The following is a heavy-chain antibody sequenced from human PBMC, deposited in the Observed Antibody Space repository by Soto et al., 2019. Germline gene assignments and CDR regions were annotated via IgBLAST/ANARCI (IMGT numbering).Heavy chain of an antibody. CDR1: GGSISSGGYY. D-gene: IGHD3-22*01. CDR3: ARVAYDSSGYYFDY. J-gene: IGHJ4*02. CDR2: IYYSGST. V-gene: IGHV4-31*03. Sequence: SETLSLTCTVSGGSISSGGYYWIWIRQHPGKGLEWIGYIYYSGSTYYNPSLKSRVTISVDTSKNQFSLKLSSVTAADTAVYYCARVAYDSSGYYFDYWGQGTLVTVSS.